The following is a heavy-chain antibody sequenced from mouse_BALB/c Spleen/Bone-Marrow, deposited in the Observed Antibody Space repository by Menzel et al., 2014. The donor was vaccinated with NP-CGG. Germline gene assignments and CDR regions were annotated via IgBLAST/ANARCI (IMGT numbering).Heavy chain of an antibody. CDR2: INPYNDGS. D-gene: IGHD1-1*01. CDR1: GYTFTSYV. V-gene: IGHV1-14*01. J-gene: IGHJ1*01. Sequence: VQLQQSGPELVKPGASVKMSCKASGYTFTSYVLHWVKQKPGQGLEWIGYINPYNDGSKYNEKFKGKATLTSDKFSSTAYMELSSLTSEDSAVYYCARTTVVDIYWYFDVWGAGTTVTVSS. CDR3: ARTTVVDIYWYFDV.